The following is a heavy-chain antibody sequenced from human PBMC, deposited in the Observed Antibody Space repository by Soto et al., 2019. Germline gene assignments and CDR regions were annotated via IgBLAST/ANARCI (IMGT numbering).Heavy chain of an antibody. D-gene: IGHD3-10*01. CDR2: INACNGNP. Sequence: XPVKVSFKASGYSFTTYAIHWGRQAPGQTLEWMGWINACNGNPKYSQKFQGRVTITRDTSASTAYMELSSLSSEDTAVYFCARVIIGSGTYYNTFDLWGQRTLVTVSS. CDR1: GYSFTTYA. V-gene: IGHV1-3*01. CDR3: ARVIIGSGTYYNTFDL. J-gene: IGHJ4*02.